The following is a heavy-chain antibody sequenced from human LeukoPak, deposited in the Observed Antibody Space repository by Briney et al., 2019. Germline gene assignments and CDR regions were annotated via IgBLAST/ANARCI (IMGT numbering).Heavy chain of an antibody. CDR2: INSDASST. V-gene: IGHV3-74*01. CDR1: GFTFSSYW. D-gene: IGHD5-12*01. J-gene: IGHJ4*02. CDR3: TRVRGYDFDF. Sequence: GGSLRLSCAASGFTFSSYWMHWVRQVPGKGLVWVSRINSDASSTNYADSVKGRFTISRDNAKNTLYLQMNSLRAEDTAVYYCTRVRGYDFDFWGQETLVTVSS.